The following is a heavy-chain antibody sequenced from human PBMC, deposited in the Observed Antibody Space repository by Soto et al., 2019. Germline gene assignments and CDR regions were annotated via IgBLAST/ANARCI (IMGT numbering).Heavy chain of an antibody. CDR1: GGSFNSGGYY. D-gene: IGHD3-3*01. J-gene: IGHJ4*02. CDR2: IDHSGYT. CDR3: ARKQAGFFYGIDY. V-gene: IGHV4-31*03. Sequence: SETLSLACTVSGGSFNSGGYYWSWIRQHPGKGLEWLGYIDHSGYTFYNPSLQSRIILSMDTSKKQFSLKLSSATAADTAVYFCARKQAGFFYGIDYWGQGTLVIVSS.